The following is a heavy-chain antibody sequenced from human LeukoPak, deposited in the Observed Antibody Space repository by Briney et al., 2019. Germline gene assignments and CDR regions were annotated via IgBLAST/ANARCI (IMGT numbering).Heavy chain of an antibody. CDR3: ARVADQQPPTD. Sequence: PGGSLRLSCAASGFTFSNFGFHWVRQAPGKGLEWLAVISFDGSNEYYADSVKGRFTISRDNSKNTLYLQMNSLRAEDTAVYFCARVADQQPPTDWGQGTLVSVSS. CDR2: ISFDGSNE. V-gene: IGHV3-33*01. D-gene: IGHD6-13*01. CDR1: GFTFSNFG. J-gene: IGHJ4*02.